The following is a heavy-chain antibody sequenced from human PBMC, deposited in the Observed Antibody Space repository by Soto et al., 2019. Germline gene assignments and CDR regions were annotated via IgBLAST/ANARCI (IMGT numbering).Heavy chain of an antibody. CDR3: ARVEVVVAAIGSWDYYYYGMDV. CDR2: INPSGGST. CDR1: GYTFTSYY. Sequence: ASVKVSCKASGYTFTSYYMHWVRQAPGQGLEWMGIINPSGGSTSYAQKFQGRVTMTRDTSTSTVYMELSSLRSEDTAVYYCARVEVVVAAIGSWDYYYYGMDVWGQGTTVTVSS. J-gene: IGHJ6*02. D-gene: IGHD2-15*01. V-gene: IGHV1-46*01.